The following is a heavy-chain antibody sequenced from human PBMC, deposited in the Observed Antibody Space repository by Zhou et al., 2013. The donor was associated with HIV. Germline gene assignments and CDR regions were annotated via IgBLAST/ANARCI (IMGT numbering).Heavy chain of an antibody. CDR3: ARISDESRSVWVNSYFYHALDV. D-gene: IGHD3-3*01. Sequence: QVQLQESGPGLVKPSETLSLTCIVSGDSISGYYWSWIRQPAGKGLEWIGRIYTSGDTDTDYSPSLRSRVTMSVDTSRNQVSLKIKTVTIEDAAVYYCARISDESRSVWVNSYFYHALDVWGPGTT. V-gene: IGHV4-4*07. CDR1: GDSISGYY. J-gene: IGHJ6*02. CDR2: IYTSGDT.